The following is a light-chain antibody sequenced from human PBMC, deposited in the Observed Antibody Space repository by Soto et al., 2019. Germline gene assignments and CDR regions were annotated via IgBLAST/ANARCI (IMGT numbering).Light chain of an antibody. V-gene: IGKV1-39*01. CDR2: AAS. CDR3: QQSYDTVWT. Sequence: DIQMTQSPSSLSASAGDRVTITCRASQSIVSYLNWYQQKPGKAPNLLIYAASSLQSGVPSRFSGSGSGTDFTLIISSLQPEDFATYYCQQSYDTVWTFGQGTKVEIK. CDR1: QSIVSY. J-gene: IGKJ1*01.